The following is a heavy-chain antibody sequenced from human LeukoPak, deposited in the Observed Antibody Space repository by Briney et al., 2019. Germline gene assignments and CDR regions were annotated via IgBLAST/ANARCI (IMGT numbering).Heavy chain of an antibody. CDR1: GGSISSGDYY. V-gene: IGHV4-30-4*01. J-gene: IGHJ4*02. CDR2: IYYSGST. Sequence: PSETLSLTCTDSGGSISSGDYYWSWIRQPPGKGLEWIGYIYYSGSTYYNPSLKSRVTISVDTSKNQFSLKLSSVTAADTAVYYCASVILMESIAAAGTFDYWGQGTLVTVSS. CDR3: ASVILMESIAAAGTFDY. D-gene: IGHD6-13*01.